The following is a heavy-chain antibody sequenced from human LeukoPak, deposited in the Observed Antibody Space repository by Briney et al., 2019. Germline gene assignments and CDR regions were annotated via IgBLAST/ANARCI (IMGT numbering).Heavy chain of an antibody. CDR1: GFTFSSYS. D-gene: IGHD4-17*01. CDR2: ISSSSSYI. J-gene: IGHJ1*01. V-gene: IGHV3-21*04. Sequence: PGGSLRLSCAASGFTFSSYSMNWVRQAPGKGLEWVSSISSSSSYIYYADSVKGRFTISRVNSKNTLYLQMNSLRAEDTAVYYCAKENYGDSTGGRFQHWGQGTLVTVSS. CDR3: AKENYGDSTGGRFQH.